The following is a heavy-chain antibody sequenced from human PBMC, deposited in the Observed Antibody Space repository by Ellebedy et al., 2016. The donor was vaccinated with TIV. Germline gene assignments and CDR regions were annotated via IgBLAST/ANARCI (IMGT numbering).Heavy chain of an antibody. D-gene: IGHD3-3*01. Sequence: ASVKVSCKASGYTFTSYYMHWVRQAPGQGLEWMGIINPSGGSTSYAQKFQGRVTMTRDTSTSTVYMELSSLRSEDTAVYYCARTILRFLERYGMDVWGQGTTVTVSS. CDR1: GYTFTSYY. CDR2: INPSGGST. V-gene: IGHV1-46*01. CDR3: ARTILRFLERYGMDV. J-gene: IGHJ6*02.